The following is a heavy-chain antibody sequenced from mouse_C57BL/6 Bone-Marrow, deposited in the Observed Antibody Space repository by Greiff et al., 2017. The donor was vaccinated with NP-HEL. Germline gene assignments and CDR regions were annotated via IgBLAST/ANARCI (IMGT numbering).Heavy chain of an antibody. V-gene: IGHV1-64*01. CDR1: GYTFTSYW. D-gene: IGHD3-3*01. Sequence: QVQLQQSGAELVKPGASVKLSCKASGYTFTSYWMHWVKQRPGQGLEWIGMIYPNSGSTNYNEKLKSKATLTVAKSSSTAYMQLSSLTSEGSAVYYCARVRGLYWGQGTLVTVSA. CDR3: ARVRGLY. J-gene: IGHJ3*01. CDR2: IYPNSGST.